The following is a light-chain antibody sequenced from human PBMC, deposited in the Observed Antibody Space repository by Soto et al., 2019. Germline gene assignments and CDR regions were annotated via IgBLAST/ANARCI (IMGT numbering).Light chain of an antibody. J-gene: IGLJ3*02. CDR3: QTWGTGTWV. CDR1: SGQSSYA. V-gene: IGLV4-69*01. Sequence: QLVLTQSPSASASLGASVKLTCTLSSGQSSYAIAWHQQQPEKGPRYLMKLNNDGSHSKGDGIPDRFSGSSSGAERYLTISRLQSEDEADYYCQTWGTGTWVFGGETKVTVL. CDR2: LNNDGSH.